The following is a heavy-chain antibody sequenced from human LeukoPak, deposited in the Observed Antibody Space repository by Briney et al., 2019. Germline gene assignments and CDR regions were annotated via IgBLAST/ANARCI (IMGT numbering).Heavy chain of an antibody. Sequence: ASVKVSCKVSGYTLTELSMHWVRQAPGKGLEWMGGFDPEDGETIYAQKFQGRVTMTEDTSTDTAYMELSSLRSEDTAVYYCATDLIGDDSSGFSSRDYWGQGTLVTVSS. CDR1: GYTLTELS. CDR3: ATDLIGDDSSGFSSRDY. V-gene: IGHV1-24*01. D-gene: IGHD3-22*01. J-gene: IGHJ4*02. CDR2: FDPEDGET.